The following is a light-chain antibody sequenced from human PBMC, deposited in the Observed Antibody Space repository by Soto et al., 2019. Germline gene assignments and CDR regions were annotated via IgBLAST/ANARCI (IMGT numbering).Light chain of an antibody. CDR2: RVS. CDR3: MQCTDWPLT. J-gene: IGKJ4*01. CDR1: QGLVYSDGNTY. Sequence: DVVMTQSPLSLPVTLGQPASISCRSSQGLVYSDGNTYLNWFQQRPGQTPRRLIYRVSNRDSGVPDRFVGSGSGTDCTLKISRVETEDVGIYYCMQCTDWPLTCGGGTKVVIK. V-gene: IGKV2-30*01.